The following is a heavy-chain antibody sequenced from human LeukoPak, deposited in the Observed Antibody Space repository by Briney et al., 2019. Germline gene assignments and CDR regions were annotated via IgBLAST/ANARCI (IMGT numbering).Heavy chain of an antibody. CDR3: ARQGGGFWYFDL. V-gene: IGHV4-59*08. CDR1: GGSISSYY. J-gene: IGHJ2*01. CDR2: IYYSGST. D-gene: IGHD6-25*01. Sequence: PSETLSLTCTVSGGSISSYYWSWIRQPPGKGLEWIGYIYYSGSTNYNPSLKSRVTISVDTSKNQFSLKLSSVTAADTAVYYCARQGGGFWYFDLWGRGTQVTVSS.